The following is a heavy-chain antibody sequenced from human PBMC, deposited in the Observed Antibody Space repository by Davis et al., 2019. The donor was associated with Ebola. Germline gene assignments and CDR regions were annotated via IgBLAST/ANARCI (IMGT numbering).Heavy chain of an antibody. V-gene: IGHV3-21*04. J-gene: IGHJ4*02. Sequence: PGGSLRLSCVASGFTFGTYTMNWVRQAPGKGLEWVSSINSVSSYTYTADSMKGRFTISRDNAKNSLYLQMNSLRAEDTALYYCARQESLYGSSDYWGQGTLVTVSS. CDR2: INSVSSYT. CDR3: ARQESLYGSSDY. CDR1: GFTFGTYT. D-gene: IGHD2/OR15-2a*01.